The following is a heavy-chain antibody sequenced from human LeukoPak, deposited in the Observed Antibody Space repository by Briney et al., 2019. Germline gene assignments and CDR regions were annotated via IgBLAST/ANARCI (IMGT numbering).Heavy chain of an antibody. J-gene: IGHJ4*02. V-gene: IGHV1-2*04. CDR3: ARAARDRYSSSWFD. CDR1: GYTFTCYY. CDR2: INPNSGGT. D-gene: IGHD6-13*01. Sequence: ASVKVSCKASGYTFTCYYMHWVRQAPGQGLEWMGWINPNSGGTNYAQKFQGWVTMTRDTSISTAYMELSRLRSDDTAVYYCARAARDRYSSSWFDWGQGTLVTVSS.